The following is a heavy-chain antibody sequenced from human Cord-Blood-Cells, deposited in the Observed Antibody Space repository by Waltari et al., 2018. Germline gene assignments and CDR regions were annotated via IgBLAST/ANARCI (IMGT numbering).Heavy chain of an antibody. CDR1: GYTFTGYY. Sequence: QVQLVQSGAEVKKPGASVKVSCKASGYTFTGYYMHWVRQAPGQGLEWMGGINPNSGGTNYAQKCQGRVTRTRDTSISTAYMELSRLRSDDTAVYYCARVRGSGWYFDYWGQGTLVTVSS. V-gene: IGHV1-2*02. CDR2: INPNSGGT. J-gene: IGHJ4*02. CDR3: ARVRGSGWYFDY. D-gene: IGHD6-19*01.